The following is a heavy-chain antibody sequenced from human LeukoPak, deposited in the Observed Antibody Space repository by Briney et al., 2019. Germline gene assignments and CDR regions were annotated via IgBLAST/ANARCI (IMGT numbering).Heavy chain of an antibody. CDR2: INHSGST. CDR3: ARGPYYDSSGRYYFDY. J-gene: IGHJ4*02. Sequence: PSETLSLTCAVYGGSFSGYYWSWIRQPPGKGLEWMGEINHSGSTNYNPSLKSRVTISVDTSKNQFSLKLSSVTAADTAVYYCARGPYYDSSGRYYFDYWGQGTLVTVSS. V-gene: IGHV4-34*01. D-gene: IGHD3-22*01. CDR1: GGSFSGYY.